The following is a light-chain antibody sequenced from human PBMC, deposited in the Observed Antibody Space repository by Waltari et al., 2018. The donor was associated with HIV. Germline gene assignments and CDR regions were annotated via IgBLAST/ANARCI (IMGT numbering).Light chain of an antibody. CDR3: LQYGSLPYS. CDR1: QSVPRTF. Sequence: EIVLTQSPGTLSLSPGDRATLSCRASQSVPRTFLAWYQQKRGQAPRLLIYGAFSRASGIPDRFRGGGSGADFTLTISRPEPEDFAVYYCLQYGSLPYSFGQGTKLEIK. V-gene: IGKV3-20*01. CDR2: GAF. J-gene: IGKJ2*03.